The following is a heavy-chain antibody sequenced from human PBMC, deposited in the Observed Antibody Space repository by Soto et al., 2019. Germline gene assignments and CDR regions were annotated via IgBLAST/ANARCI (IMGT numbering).Heavy chain of an antibody. CDR2: IIPIFGTA. Sequence: QVQLVQSGAEVKKPGSSVKVSCKASGGTFSSYAISWVRQAPGQGLEWMGGIIPIFGTANYAQKFQGRVTITADASTSTAYMELSSLRSEDTAVYYCAFTPYPYCGGDCVRGYLDYWGQGTLVTVSS. CDR3: AFTPYPYCGGDCVRGYLDY. V-gene: IGHV1-69*01. D-gene: IGHD2-21*02. CDR1: GGTFSSYA. J-gene: IGHJ4*02.